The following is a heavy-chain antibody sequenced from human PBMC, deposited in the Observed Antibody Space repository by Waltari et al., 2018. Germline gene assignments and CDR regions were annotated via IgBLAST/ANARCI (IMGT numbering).Heavy chain of an antibody. Sequence: QVQLVQSGAELKKPGSSVKVSCKVSGGSFSTHAITWVRQAPGQGLEWMGGIIPMFGTANYEQKIQDRVTIHTDESMTTAYMHLSSLTSDDTAVYYCARGGLYGQQLLESAFEIWGQGTKVTVSS. CDR3: ARGGLYGQQLLESAFEI. D-gene: IGHD6-13*01. V-gene: IGHV1-69*05. CDR2: IIPMFGTA. J-gene: IGHJ3*02. CDR1: GGSFSTHA.